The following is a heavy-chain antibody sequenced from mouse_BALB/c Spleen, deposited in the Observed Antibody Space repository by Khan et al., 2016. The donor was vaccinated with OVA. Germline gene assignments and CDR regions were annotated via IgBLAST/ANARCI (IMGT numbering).Heavy chain of an antibody. D-gene: IGHD1-1*01. V-gene: IGHV1S136*01. J-gene: IGHJ3*01. CDR1: GYTFTSYV. Sequence: VQLKESGPELVKPGASVKMSCKAAGYTFTSYVMHWVKQKPGLGLEWIGYIYPFNDDTKYNEKFIGKATLTSDKSSSTAYMELSSLTSENSAVYCCAPVGTYYVSLAYWGQGTLVTVAA. CDR3: APVGTYYVSLAY. CDR2: IYPFNDDT.